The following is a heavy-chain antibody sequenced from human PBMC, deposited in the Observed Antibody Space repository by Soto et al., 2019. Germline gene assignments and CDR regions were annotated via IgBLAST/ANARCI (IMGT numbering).Heavy chain of an antibody. J-gene: IGHJ6*02. CDR2: ISAYNGNT. Sequence: ASVKVSCKASGYTFTSYGISWVRQAPGQGLEWMGWISAYNGNTNYAQKLQGRVTMTTDTSTSTAYMELRSLRSDDTAVYYCARDRDWMGYYYYGMDVWGQGTTVTVSS. D-gene: IGHD1-1*01. V-gene: IGHV1-18*01. CDR1: GYTFTSYG. CDR3: ARDRDWMGYYYYGMDV.